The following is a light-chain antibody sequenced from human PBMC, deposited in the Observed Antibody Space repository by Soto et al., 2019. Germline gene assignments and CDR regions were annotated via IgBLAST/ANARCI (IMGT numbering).Light chain of an antibody. CDR2: EGS. V-gene: IGLV2-23*03. CDR3: CSYAGSSTFGVV. CDR1: SIDVGSYNL. J-gene: IGLJ2*01. Sequence: QSALTQPASVSGSPGQSITISCTGTSIDVGSYNLVSWYQQHPGKAPKLMIYEGSKRPSGVSNRFSGSKSGNTASLTIYGLQAEEEADYYCCSYAGSSTFGVVFGGGTKVTVL.